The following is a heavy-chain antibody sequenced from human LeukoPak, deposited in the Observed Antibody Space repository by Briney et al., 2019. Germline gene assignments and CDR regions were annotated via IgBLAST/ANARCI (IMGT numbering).Heavy chain of an antibody. V-gene: IGHV1-2*02. Sequence: GASVKVSCKASGYTFTGYYMHWVRQAPGQGLEWMGWINPNSGGTNYAQKFQGRVTMTRDTSISTAYMDLSRLRSDHTAVYYCARSYCSGGSSYGYFAYWGQGTLVTVSS. D-gene: IGHD2-15*01. CDR3: ARSYCSGGSSYGYFAY. J-gene: IGHJ4*02. CDR1: GYTFTGYY. CDR2: INPNSGGT.